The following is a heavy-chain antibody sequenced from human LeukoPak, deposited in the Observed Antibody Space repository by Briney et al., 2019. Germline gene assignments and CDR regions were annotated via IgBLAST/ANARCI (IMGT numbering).Heavy chain of an antibody. Sequence: SVELSCNASGYTFTSYDINWVRQDSRQGLEWMGCMTPNSGNTGYTQKFQGRVTMTRNTSLSTAYMELCSLRSEVLAVYYCARESGSWLRGVPDYWGQGTLVSVSS. D-gene: IGHD3-10*01. J-gene: IGHJ4*02. V-gene: IGHV1-8*01. CDR2: MTPNSGNT. CDR1: GYTFTSYD. CDR3: ARESGSWLRGVPDY.